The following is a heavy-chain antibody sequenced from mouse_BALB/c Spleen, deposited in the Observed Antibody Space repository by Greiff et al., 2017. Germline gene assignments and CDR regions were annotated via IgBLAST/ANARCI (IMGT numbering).Heavy chain of an antibody. D-gene: IGHD1-1*01. CDR2: ISSGGST. CDR3: ARGRDYGSSFDY. CDR1: GFTFSSYA. V-gene: IGHV5-6-5*01. Sequence: EVQLVESGGGLVKPGGSLKLSCAASGFTFSSYAMSWVRQTPEKRLEWVASISSGGSTYYPDSVKGRFTISRDNARNILYLQMSSLRSEDTAMYYCARGRDYGSSFDYWGQGTTLTVSS. J-gene: IGHJ2*01.